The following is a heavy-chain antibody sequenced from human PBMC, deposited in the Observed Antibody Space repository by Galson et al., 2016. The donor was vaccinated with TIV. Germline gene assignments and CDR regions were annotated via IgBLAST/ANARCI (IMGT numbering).Heavy chain of an antibody. V-gene: IGHV3-23*01. J-gene: IGHJ4*02. CDR1: GFTFSTYE. CDR3: AKAHMGADYYGSGSLDY. Sequence: SLRLSCAGSGFTFSTYEMNWVRQAPGKGLEWVSAISGRGDRTYYADSVKGRFTISRDNSKNTLYLQMNSLRVDDTAVYYCAKAHMGADYYGSGSLDYWGQGTLVTVSS. CDR2: ISGRGDRT. D-gene: IGHD3-10*01.